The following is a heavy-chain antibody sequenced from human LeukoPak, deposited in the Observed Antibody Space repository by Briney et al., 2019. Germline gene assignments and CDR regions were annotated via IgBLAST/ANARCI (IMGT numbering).Heavy chain of an antibody. D-gene: IGHD3-22*01. CDR3: ARDPRRRDYYDSSGYYYVGAFDI. V-gene: IGHV1-2*02. CDR1: GYTFTGYY. J-gene: IGHJ3*02. CDR2: INPNSGGT. Sequence: EASVKVSCKASGYTFTGYYMHWVRQAPGQGLEWMGWINPNSGGTNYAQKFQGRVTMTRDTSISTVYMGRSRLRSDDTAVYYCARDPRRRDYYDSSGYYYVGAFDIWGQGTMVTVSS.